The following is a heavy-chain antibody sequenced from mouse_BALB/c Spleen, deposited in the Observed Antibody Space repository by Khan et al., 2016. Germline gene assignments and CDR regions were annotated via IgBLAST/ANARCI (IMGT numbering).Heavy chain of an antibody. Sequence: QFQLVQSGPELKKPGETVKISCKASGYTFTNYGMNWVKQAPGKGLKWMGWKNTYTGEPTYADDFKGRFAFSLETSASTAYLQINNLKNEDTATYFCAREPYAMDYWGQGTSVTVSS. J-gene: IGHJ4*01. CDR3: AREPYAMDY. CDR1: GYTFTNYG. V-gene: IGHV9-3-1*01. CDR2: KNTYTGEP.